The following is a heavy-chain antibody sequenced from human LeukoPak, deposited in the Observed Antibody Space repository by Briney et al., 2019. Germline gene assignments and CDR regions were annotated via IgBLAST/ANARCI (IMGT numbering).Heavy chain of an antibody. CDR3: AKDRSRYDSSAYDFDY. Sequence: PGGSLRLSCAASGFTVSSNYMSWVRQAPGKGLEWVSVIYSGGSTYYADSVKGRFTISRDNSKNTLDLQMNSLRAEDTAVYYCAKDRSRYDSSAYDFDYWGQGTLVTVSS. J-gene: IGHJ4*02. D-gene: IGHD3-22*01. CDR2: IYSGGST. V-gene: IGHV3-53*01. CDR1: GFTVSSNY.